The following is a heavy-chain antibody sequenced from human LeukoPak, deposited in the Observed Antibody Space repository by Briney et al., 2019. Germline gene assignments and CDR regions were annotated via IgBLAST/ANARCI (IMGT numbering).Heavy chain of an antibody. D-gene: IGHD3-9*01. Sequence: SGPTLANPTQTLTLTCTFSGFSFSTSGVGVGWIRQPPGKALEWLAVIYWDEDKRYRPSLKSRLTITKGTSKNQVVLTMTNMDPVDTATYYCARSPYYDILTGSRGTFDYWGRGILVTVSS. CDR1: GFSFSTSGVG. CDR3: ARSPYYDILTGSRGTFDY. CDR2: IYWDEDK. V-gene: IGHV2-5*02. J-gene: IGHJ4*02.